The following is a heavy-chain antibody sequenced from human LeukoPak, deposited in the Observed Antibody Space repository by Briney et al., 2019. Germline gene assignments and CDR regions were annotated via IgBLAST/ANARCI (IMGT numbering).Heavy chain of an antibody. Sequence: PGGSLRLSCAASGFTLRGYVMTWVRQAPGKGLEWVSSITASGSTTYYADSVKGRFTISRDNSKNTLYLQLSSLRAEDTAVYYCAKHLSAMASFDHWGQGTLVTVSS. D-gene: IGHD5-18*01. CDR1: GFTLRGYV. CDR2: ITASGSTT. CDR3: AKHLSAMASFDH. V-gene: IGHV3-23*01. J-gene: IGHJ4*02.